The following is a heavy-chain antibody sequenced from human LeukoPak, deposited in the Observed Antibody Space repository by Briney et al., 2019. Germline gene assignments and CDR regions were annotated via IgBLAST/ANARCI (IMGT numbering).Heavy chain of an antibody. V-gene: IGHV3-33*07. Sequence: GGSLRLSCAASGFAFINYGMYWVRQAPGKGLEWVATVWYDGNNKYYADSVRGRFTISRDNSKNMVFLHMNSLRVEDTAIYYCARDPDRSGFDFWGQGTLLTVSS. CDR3: ARDPDRSGFDF. CDR2: VWYDGNNK. CDR1: GFAFINYG. D-gene: IGHD1-14*01. J-gene: IGHJ4*02.